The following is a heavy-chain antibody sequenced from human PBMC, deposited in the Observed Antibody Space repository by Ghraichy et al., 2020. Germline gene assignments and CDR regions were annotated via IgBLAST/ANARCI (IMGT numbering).Heavy chain of an antibody. CDR2: IFESGST. CDR1: GGSISSTSYD. V-gene: IGHV4-39*01. D-gene: IGHD2-15*01. CDR3: ARGRGYCSGGSWYGSDY. Sequence: SETLSLTCTVYGGSISSTSYDWGWIRQPPGKGWEGIRSIFESGSTYYNASLESRVTVSADTSKNRLSLRRSSVTAADTAVYYCARGRGYCSGGSWYGSDYWGQGTLVTVSS. J-gene: IGHJ4*02.